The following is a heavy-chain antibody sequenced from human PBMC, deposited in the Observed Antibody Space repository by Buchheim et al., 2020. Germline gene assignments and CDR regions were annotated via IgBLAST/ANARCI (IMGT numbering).Heavy chain of an antibody. V-gene: IGHV4-34*01. Sequence: QVQLQQWGAGLLKPSETLSLTCAVYGGSFSGYYWSWIRQPPGKGLEWIGEINHSGSTNYNPSLKSRVTISVDTSKNQFSLKLSSVTAADTAVYYCAVSSYYYDSSGYLDYWGQGT. CDR3: AVSSYYYDSSGYLDY. D-gene: IGHD3-22*01. CDR1: GGSFSGYY. CDR2: INHSGST. J-gene: IGHJ4*02.